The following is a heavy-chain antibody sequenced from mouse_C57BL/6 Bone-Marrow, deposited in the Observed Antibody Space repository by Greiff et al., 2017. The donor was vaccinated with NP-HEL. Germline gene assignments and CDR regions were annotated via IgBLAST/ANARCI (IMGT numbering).Heavy chain of an antibody. D-gene: IGHD2-1*01. V-gene: IGHV1-7*01. CDR1: GYTFTSYW. Sequence: VMLVESGAELAKPGASVKLSCKASGYTFTSYWMHWVKQRPGQGLEWIGYINPSSGYTKYNQKFKDKATLTADKSSSTAYMQLSSLTYEGSAVYYCAREDYGNYVDYYAMDYWGQGTSVTVSS. CDR2: INPSSGYT. J-gene: IGHJ4*01. CDR3: AREDYGNYVDYYAMDY.